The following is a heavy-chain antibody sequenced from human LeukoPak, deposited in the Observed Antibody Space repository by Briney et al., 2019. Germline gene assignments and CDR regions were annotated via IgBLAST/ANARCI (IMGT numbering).Heavy chain of an antibody. J-gene: IGHJ3*01. D-gene: IGHD3-16*02. V-gene: IGHV3-33*01. CDR1: GFTFSSFG. CDR2: IWYDGSNK. Sequence: GGSLRLSCAASGFTFSSFGMNWVRQAPGKGLEWVAVIWYDGSNKYYADSVKGRFTISRDNSKNTLYLQMNSLRAEDTAIYYCARDIELSTWGLGTTVTVSS. CDR3: ARDIELST.